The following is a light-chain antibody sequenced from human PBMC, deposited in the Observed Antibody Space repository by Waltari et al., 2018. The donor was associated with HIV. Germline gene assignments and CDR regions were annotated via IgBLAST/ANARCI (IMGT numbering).Light chain of an antibody. Sequence: EIVLTQSPGTLSLSPGERATLSCRASQSVSSSYLAWYQQKPGQAPRLLIYGASSRATGIPDRFSGSGSGTDFTLTISRLEPEDFAEYYCQQYGSSPNTFGPGTKVDIK. V-gene: IGKV3-20*01. CDR3: QQYGSSPNT. J-gene: IGKJ3*01. CDR1: QSVSSSY. CDR2: GAS.